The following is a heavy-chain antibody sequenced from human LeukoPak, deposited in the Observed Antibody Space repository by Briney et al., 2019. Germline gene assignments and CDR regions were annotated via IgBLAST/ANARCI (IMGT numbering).Heavy chain of an antibody. J-gene: IGHJ6*02. CDR2: INHSGST. Sequence: SETLSLTCAVYGGSFSGYYWSWIRQPPGKGLEWIGEINHSGSTNYNPSLKSRVTISVDTSKNQFSLKLSSVTAADTAVYYCGCRAIWPYYYYGMDVWGQGTTVTVSS. CDR1: GGSFSGYY. V-gene: IGHV4-34*01. D-gene: IGHD2-2*02. CDR3: GCRAIWPYYYYGMDV.